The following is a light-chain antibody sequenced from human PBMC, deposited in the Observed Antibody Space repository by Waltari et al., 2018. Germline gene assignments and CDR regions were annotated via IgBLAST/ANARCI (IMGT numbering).Light chain of an antibody. CDR2: STN. CDR1: SGPVSTSSY. V-gene: IGLV8-61*01. Sequence: QTVVTQEPSFSVSPGGTVTLTCGLSSGPVSTSSYPSWYQQTPGQAPRTLIYSTNTRSSGVPDRFSGSILGNKAALTITGAQADDESDYYCVLYMGSGSWVFGGGTKLTVL. J-gene: IGLJ3*02. CDR3: VLYMGSGSWV.